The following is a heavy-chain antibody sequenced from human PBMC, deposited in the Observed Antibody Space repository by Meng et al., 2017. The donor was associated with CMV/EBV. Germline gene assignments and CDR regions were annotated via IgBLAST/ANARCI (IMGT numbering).Heavy chain of an antibody. D-gene: IGHD6-13*01. Sequence: QVQLQPWGEVLLQPSEPLSLTCAVYGGSFSGYYWSWIRKPPGNGLEWIGEINHSGSTNYTPSLKSRVTISVDTSKNQSSLKLSSVTAADTAVYYCAREMPIAAAGCFDYWGQGTLVTVSS. J-gene: IGHJ4*02. CDR1: GGSFSGYY. CDR2: INHSGST. V-gene: IGHV4-34*01. CDR3: AREMPIAAAGCFDY.